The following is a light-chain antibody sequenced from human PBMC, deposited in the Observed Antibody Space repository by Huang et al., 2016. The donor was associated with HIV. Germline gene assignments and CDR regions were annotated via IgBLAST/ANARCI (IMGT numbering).Light chain of an antibody. CDR3: LQYYRVPQT. J-gene: IGKJ1*01. Sequence: DIVMTQSPDSLAVSPGERATINCKSSQTVVYGLNKKNYLAGYQKKTGRTPKLLNYWATTGAAGVPDRISGSVSGTDFTRTINNRQAEDVAVYCCLQYYRVPQTFGHGTKVEIK. CDR1: QTVVYGLNKKNY. CDR2: WAT. V-gene: IGKV4-1*01.